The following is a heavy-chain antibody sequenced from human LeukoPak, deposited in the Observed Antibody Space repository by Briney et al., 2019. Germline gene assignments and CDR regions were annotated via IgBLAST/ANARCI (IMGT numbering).Heavy chain of an antibody. D-gene: IGHD3-10*01. CDR1: GDSVSSGGFY. CDR3: ARSSNYYGSGSYFDY. V-gene: IGHV4-61*08. J-gene: IGHJ4*02. CDR2: VHYSGST. Sequence: PSETLSLTCSVSGDSVSSGGFYWSWIRQPPGKGLEWIGHVHYSGSTNYNPSLKSRVTISVDTSKKQFSLKLSSVTAADTAVYHCARSSNYYGSGSYFDYWGQGTLVTVSS.